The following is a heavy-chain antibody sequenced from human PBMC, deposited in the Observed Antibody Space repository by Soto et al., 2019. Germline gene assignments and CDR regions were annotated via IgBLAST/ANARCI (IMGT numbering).Heavy chain of an antibody. CDR3: ASHGGSSSWYYFDY. J-gene: IGHJ4*02. CDR2: IYHNGNT. CDR1: GASITRYNW. D-gene: IGHD6-13*01. Sequence: SETLSLTCAVSGASITRYNWWSWVRQSPGKGLEWIGEIYHNGNTKYNPSLKSRVTILLDKSKNQFSLNLNYVTAADTAVYYCASHGGSSSWYYFDYWGQGTLVTVSS. V-gene: IGHV4-4*02.